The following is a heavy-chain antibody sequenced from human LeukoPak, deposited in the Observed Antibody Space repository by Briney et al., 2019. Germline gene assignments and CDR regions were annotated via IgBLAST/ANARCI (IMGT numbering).Heavy chain of an antibody. Sequence: GGSLRLSCAASGFTFSSYSMNWVRQAPGKGLEWVSSISSSSSYIYYADSVKGRFTISRDNAKNSLYLQMNSLRAEDTAVYYCARSQAFDPKRFTMVRGEATFDYWGQGTLVTVSS. J-gene: IGHJ4*02. V-gene: IGHV3-21*01. CDR1: GFTFSSYS. D-gene: IGHD3-10*01. CDR3: ARSQAFDPKRFTMVRGEATFDY. CDR2: ISSSSSYI.